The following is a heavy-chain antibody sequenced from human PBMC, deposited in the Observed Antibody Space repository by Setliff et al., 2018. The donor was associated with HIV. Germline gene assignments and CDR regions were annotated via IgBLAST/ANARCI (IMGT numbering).Heavy chain of an antibody. CDR3: ARAPYRSGWYGVDY. CDR1: RYTFTGYY. Sequence: ASVKVSCKASRYTFTGYYMHWVRQAPGQGLEWMGWINPNSGGTSHSQKLQGRVTLTWDTSTSTVYMELTTLKSEDTAFYYCARAPYRSGWYGVDYWGQGTLVTVSS. CDR2: INPNSGGT. D-gene: IGHD6-19*01. J-gene: IGHJ4*02. V-gene: IGHV1-2*02.